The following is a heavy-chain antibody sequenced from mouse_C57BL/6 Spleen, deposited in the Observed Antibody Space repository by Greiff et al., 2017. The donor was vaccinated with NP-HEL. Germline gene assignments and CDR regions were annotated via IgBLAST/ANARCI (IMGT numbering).Heavy chain of an antibody. V-gene: IGHV1-52*01. CDR2: IDPSDSET. J-gene: IGHJ4*01. CDR1: GYTFTSYW. CDR3: ARYVRDGNPFAMDC. Sequence: QVQLQQPGAELVRPGSSVKLSCKASGYTFTSYWMHWVKQRPIQGLEWIGNIDPSDSETHYNQKFKDKATLTVDKSSSTAYMQLSSLTSEDSAVYYCARYVRDGNPFAMDCWGEGTSVTVSS. D-gene: IGHD2-1*01.